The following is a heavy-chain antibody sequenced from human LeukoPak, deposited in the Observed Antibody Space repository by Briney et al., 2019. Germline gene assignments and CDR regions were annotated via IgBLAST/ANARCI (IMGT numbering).Heavy chain of an antibody. CDR3: AKRSLYSSGWYLDY. CDR2: ISGSGGST. D-gene: IGHD6-19*01. CDR1: GFTFSSYA. V-gene: IGHV3-23*01. Sequence: PSGGSLRLSCAASGFTFSSYAMSWVRQAPGKGLEWVSAISGSGGSTYYADSVKGWFTISRDNSKNTLYLQMNSLRAEDTAVYYCAKRSLYSSGWYLDYWGQGTLVTVSS. J-gene: IGHJ4*02.